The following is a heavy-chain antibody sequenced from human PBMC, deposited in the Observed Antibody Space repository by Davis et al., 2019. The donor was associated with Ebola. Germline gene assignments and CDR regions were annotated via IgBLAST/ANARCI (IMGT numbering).Heavy chain of an antibody. CDR2: ISGSDGTT. V-gene: IGHV3-23*01. Sequence: PGGSLRLSCAASGFTFSTYGMSWVRQAPGKGLEWVSSISGSDGTTHYADSVKGRFTISRDNSKNTIYLQMNSLRAEDTAVYYCARDHTSAWYVVDSWGQGTLVTVSS. CDR3: ARDHTSAWYVVDS. D-gene: IGHD6-19*01. J-gene: IGHJ4*02. CDR1: GFTFSTYG.